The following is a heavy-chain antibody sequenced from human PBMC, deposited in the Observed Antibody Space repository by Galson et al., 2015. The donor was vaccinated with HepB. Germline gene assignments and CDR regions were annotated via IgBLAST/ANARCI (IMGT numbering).Heavy chain of an antibody. CDR1: GFTFSSYA. V-gene: IGHV3-30-3*01. CDR3: ARGAKYYDFWSGYYQGGPDDAFDI. J-gene: IGHJ3*02. Sequence: SLRLSCAASGFTFSSYAMHWVRQAPGKGLEWVAVISYDGSNKYYADSVKGRFTISRDNSKNTLYLQMNSLRAEDTAVYYCARGAKYYDFWSGYYQGGPDDAFDIWGQGTMVTVSS. D-gene: IGHD3-3*01. CDR2: ISYDGSNK.